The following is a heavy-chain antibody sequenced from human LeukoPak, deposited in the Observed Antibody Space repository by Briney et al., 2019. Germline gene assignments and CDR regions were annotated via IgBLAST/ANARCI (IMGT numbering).Heavy chain of an antibody. CDR1: GFTFSSYA. V-gene: IGHV3-53*04. Sequence: GGSLRLSCAASGFTFSSYAMSWVRQAPGKGLEWVSVIYSGGSTYYADSVKGRFTISRHNSKNTLYLQMNSLRAEDTAVYYCARSKGPFAFDIWGQGTMVTVSS. CDR2: IYSGGST. CDR3: ARSKGPFAFDI. J-gene: IGHJ3*02.